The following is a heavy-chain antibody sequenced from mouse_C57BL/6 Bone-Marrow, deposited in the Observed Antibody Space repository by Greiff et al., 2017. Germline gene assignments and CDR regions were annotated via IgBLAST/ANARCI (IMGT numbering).Heavy chain of an antibody. CDR1: GYTFTSYW. CDR2: IDPSDSYT. D-gene: IGHD4-1*01. Sequence: QVQLQQSGAELVMPGASVKLSCKASGYTFTSYWMHWVKQRPGQGLEWIGEIDPSDSYTNYNQKFKGKSTLTVDKSSSTAYMQLSSLTSEDSAVYYCARSTGTGPLDYWGQGTTLTVSS. V-gene: IGHV1-69*01. J-gene: IGHJ2*01. CDR3: ARSTGTGPLDY.